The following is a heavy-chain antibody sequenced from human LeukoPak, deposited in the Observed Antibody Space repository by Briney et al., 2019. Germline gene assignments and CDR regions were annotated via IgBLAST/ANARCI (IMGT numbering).Heavy chain of an antibody. CDR3: ARTYYYDSSEAFDI. Sequence: PGGSLRLSCTASGFVFSSYGMYWVRQAPGKGLEWVAVISYDGNRKFYADSVKGRFTISRDNSKNTLYLQMNSLRAEDTAVYYCARTYYYDSSEAFDIWGQGTMVTVSS. J-gene: IGHJ3*02. D-gene: IGHD3-22*01. CDR1: GFVFSSYG. CDR2: ISYDGNRK. V-gene: IGHV3-30*03.